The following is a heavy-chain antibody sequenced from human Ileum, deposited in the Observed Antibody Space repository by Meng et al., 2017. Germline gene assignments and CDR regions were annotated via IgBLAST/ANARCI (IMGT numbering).Heavy chain of an antibody. V-gene: IGHV4-61*01. CDR2: IYYSGST. CDR1: GDSVSSSYY. Sequence: SETLSLTCTVSGDSVSSSYYWSWIRQSPGKGLELIGYIYYSGSTNYNPPLKSRVTISIDTSKNQFSLKVNSVTAADTAVYYCARMVGSGPFDYWGQGTLVTVSS. CDR3: ARMVGSGPFDY. J-gene: IGHJ4*02. D-gene: IGHD6-19*01.